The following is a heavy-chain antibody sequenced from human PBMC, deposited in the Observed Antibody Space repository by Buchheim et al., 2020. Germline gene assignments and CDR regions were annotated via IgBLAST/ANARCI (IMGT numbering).Heavy chain of an antibody. CDR3: ARDGVDAYFDY. J-gene: IGHJ4*02. Sequence: VQLLESGGGVVQPGRSLRLSCAASGFTFGSYAMHWVRQAPGKGLEWVAVISYDGSNKYYADSVKGRFTISRDNSKKTLYLQMNSLRAEDTAVYYCARDGVDAYFDYWGQGTL. V-gene: IGHV3-30*04. CDR1: GFTFGSYA. CDR2: ISYDGSNK. D-gene: IGHD3-3*01.